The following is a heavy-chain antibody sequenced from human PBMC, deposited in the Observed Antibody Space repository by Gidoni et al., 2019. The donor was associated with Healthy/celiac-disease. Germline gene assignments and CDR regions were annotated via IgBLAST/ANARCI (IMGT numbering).Heavy chain of an antibody. Sequence: QVQLVQSGAEVKKPGASVTASCTASGYTFTSYAMHWVRQAPGQRLEWMGWTKAGNGNTKYSQKCQGRVTSTRDTSASTAYMELSSLRSEDTAVYYCAREGVVPAARRGGGVYYYYGMDVWGQGTTVTVSS. J-gene: IGHJ6*02. CDR1: GYTFTSYA. D-gene: IGHD2-2*01. CDR3: AREGVVPAARRGGGVYYYYGMDV. V-gene: IGHV1-3*01. CDR2: TKAGNGNT.